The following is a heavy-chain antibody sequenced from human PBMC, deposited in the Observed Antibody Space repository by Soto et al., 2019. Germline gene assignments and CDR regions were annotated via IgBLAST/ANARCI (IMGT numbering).Heavy chain of an antibody. CDR3: ARSIYYYDSSGYFASPWDYYYYYGMDV. CDR1: GGTFSSYA. J-gene: IGHJ6*02. V-gene: IGHV1-69*13. Sequence: SVKVSCKASGGTFSSYAISWVRQAPGQGLEWMGGIIPIFGTANYAQKFQGRVTITADESTSTAYMELSSLRSEDTAVYYCARSIYYYDSSGYFASPWDYYYYYGMDVWRQGTTVTVSS. D-gene: IGHD3-22*01. CDR2: IIPIFGTA.